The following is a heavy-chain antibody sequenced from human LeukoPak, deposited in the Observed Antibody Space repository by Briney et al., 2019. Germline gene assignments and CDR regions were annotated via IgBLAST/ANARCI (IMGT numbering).Heavy chain of an antibody. J-gene: IGHJ4*02. D-gene: IGHD6-13*01. CDR3: VKEFSQQLDYFDY. Sequence: QPGRSLRLSCAASGFTFSSYAMHWVRQAPGKGLEWVSVISYDGSNKYYADSVKGRFTISRDNSKNTLYLQMSSLRAEDTAVYYCVKEFSQQLDYFDYWGQGTLVTVFS. CDR1: GFTFSSYA. V-gene: IGHV3-30-3*01. CDR2: ISYDGSNK.